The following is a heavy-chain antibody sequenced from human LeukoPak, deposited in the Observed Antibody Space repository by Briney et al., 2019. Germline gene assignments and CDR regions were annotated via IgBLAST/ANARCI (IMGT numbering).Heavy chain of an antibody. D-gene: IGHD3-10*01. CDR3: ASRSPMVRGPPFDY. J-gene: IGHJ4*02. CDR2: INSDGSST. V-gene: IGHV3-74*01. Sequence: GGSLRLSCAASGFTFSSYWMHWVRQAPGKGLVWVSRINSDGSSTSYADSVKGRFTISRDNAKNTLYLQMNSLRAEDTAVYYCASRSPMVRGPPFDYWGQGTLVTVSS. CDR1: GFTFSSYW.